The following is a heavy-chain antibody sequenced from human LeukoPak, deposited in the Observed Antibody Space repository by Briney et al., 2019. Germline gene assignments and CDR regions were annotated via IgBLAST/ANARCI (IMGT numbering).Heavy chain of an antibody. CDR2: INTNTGNP. J-gene: IGHJ4*02. CDR3: ARDPRGIAARLFDY. D-gene: IGHD6-6*01. Sequence: ASVTVSCKASGYTFTSYAMNWVRQAPGQGLEWMGWINTNTGNPTYAQGFTGRFVFSLDTSVSTAYLQISSLKAEDTAVYYCARDPRGIAARLFDYWGQGTLVTVSS. V-gene: IGHV7-4-1*02. CDR1: GYTFTSYA.